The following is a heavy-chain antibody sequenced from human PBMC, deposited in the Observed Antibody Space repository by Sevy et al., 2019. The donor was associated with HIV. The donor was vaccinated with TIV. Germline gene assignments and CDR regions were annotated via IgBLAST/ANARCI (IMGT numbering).Heavy chain of an antibody. CDR1: GYTLTKLS. D-gene: IGHD5-12*01. CDR3: ATPKYVGYDYESLDI. Sequence: ASVKVSCKFSGYTLTKLSMHWVRQAPGKGLEWMGGFDPEDGETIYAQKFQGRVTMTEDTSTDTAYMELSSLRSEDTAVYYCATPKYVGYDYESLDIWGQGTMVTVSS. V-gene: IGHV1-24*01. CDR2: FDPEDGET. J-gene: IGHJ3*02.